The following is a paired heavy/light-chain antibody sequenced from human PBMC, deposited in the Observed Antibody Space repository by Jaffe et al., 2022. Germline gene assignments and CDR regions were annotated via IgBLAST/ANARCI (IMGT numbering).Light chain of an antibody. J-gene: IGLJ2*01. Sequence: QSALTQPDSVSGSPGQSITISCTGTSRDIGAHNQVAWYQQHPGNVPKLIIYEVNYRPSGVSNRFSGSKSGTTASLTISGLQAEDEADYFCSSYTTSSTLVFGGGTKLTVL. CDR3: SSYTTSSTLV. CDR2: EVN. V-gene: IGLV2-14*01. CDR1: SRDIGAHNQ.
Heavy chain of an antibody. CDR3: ARDPEWAYSAFDI. CDR2: TYYRSKWLT. D-gene: IGHD1-26*01. V-gene: IGHV6-1*01. CDR1: GDSVSNDGAT. J-gene: IGHJ3*02. Sequence: QVQLQQSGPGLVKPSQTLSLTCAISGDSVSNDGATWNWIRQSPSRGLEWLGRTYYRSKWLTDYALSVKGRITINPDTSKNLFSLHLYSVTPEDTAIYVCARDPEWAYSAFDIWGQETMVTVSS.